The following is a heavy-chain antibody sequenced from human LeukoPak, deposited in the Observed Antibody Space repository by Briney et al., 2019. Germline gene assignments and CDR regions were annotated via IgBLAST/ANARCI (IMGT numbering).Heavy chain of an antibody. Sequence: KVSCKASGYTFTSYWIGWVRQMPGKGLEWMGIIYPGDSDTKYSPSFQGQVTISADKSITTAYLQWSSLRASDTAMYYCARRRIAATLYYFDYWGQGTLVTISS. CDR3: ARRRIAATLYYFDY. V-gene: IGHV5-51*01. CDR1: GYTFTSYW. J-gene: IGHJ4*02. CDR2: IYPGDSDT. D-gene: IGHD6-13*01.